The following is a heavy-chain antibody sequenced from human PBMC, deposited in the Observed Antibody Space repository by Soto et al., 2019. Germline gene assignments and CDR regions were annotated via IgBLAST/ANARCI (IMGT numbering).Heavy chain of an antibody. J-gene: IGHJ4*02. CDR1: GFTFSSYA. CDR3: ATNRWTTVVTEVLLYFDY. D-gene: IGHD4-17*01. CDR2: ISGSGSGT. V-gene: IGHV3-23*01. Sequence: EVQVLESGGGLVQPGGSLRLSCAASGFTFSSYAMVWVRQAPGKGPEWGSTISGSGSGTNYADSVKGRLTISRDNSKSTLFLRMSSRRAEDTAVYYCATNRWTTVVTEVLLYFDYWGPGTLVTVSS.